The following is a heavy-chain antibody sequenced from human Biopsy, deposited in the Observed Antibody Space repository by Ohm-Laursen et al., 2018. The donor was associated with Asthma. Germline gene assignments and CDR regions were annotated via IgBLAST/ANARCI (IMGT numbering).Heavy chain of an antibody. CDR3: ARGVDRVTGLLDHFDA. CDR1: GGSINNFY. D-gene: IGHD2-21*02. J-gene: IGHJ6*02. V-gene: IGHV4-59*07. CDR2: VYYSGST. Sequence: PSDTLSLTCTVSGGSINNFYWSWIRQPPGKGLESIGHVYYSGSTNYNPSLKSRVTISIDASKNQFSLKLTSVTAADTAVYYCARGVDRVTGLLDHFDAWGPGTTVTVSS.